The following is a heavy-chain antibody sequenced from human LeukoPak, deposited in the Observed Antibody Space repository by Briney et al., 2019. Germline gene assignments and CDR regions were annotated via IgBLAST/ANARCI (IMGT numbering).Heavy chain of an antibody. CDR2: VDPEDGET. J-gene: IGHJ6*02. CDR1: GYTLTELS. Sequence: GASVKVSCKVSGYTLTELSMHWVRQSPGKGLEWMGGVDPEDGETIYAQKFQGRVTMTEDTSTDTAYMELSSLRSEDTAVYYCATSYYYGSGSYYIYYYYGMDVWGQGTTVTVSS. V-gene: IGHV1-24*01. D-gene: IGHD3-10*01. CDR3: ATSYYYGSGSYYIYYYYGMDV.